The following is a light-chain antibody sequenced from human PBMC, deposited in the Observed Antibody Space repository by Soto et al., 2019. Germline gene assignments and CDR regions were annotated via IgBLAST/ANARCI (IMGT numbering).Light chain of an antibody. Sequence: DIVMTQTALSLSVTPGQPASISCKCSQSLLHSDGKTYLYWYLQKAGQPPQFLIYEVSKRFSGVADRSSGSGSGTEFTLKISRVEAEDVGVYYCMQRRQLPLTFGGGTKVEI. CDR2: EVS. V-gene: IGKV2D-29*01. J-gene: IGKJ4*01. CDR1: QSLLHSDGKTY. CDR3: MQRRQLPLT.